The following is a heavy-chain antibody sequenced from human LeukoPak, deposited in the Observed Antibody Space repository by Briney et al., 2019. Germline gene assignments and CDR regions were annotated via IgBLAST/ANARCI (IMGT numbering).Heavy chain of an antibody. D-gene: IGHD2-21*02. CDR2: INHSGST. V-gene: IGHV4-34*01. CDR1: GGSFSGYY. J-gene: IGHJ3*02. Sequence: PETLSLTCAVYGGSFSGYYWSWIRQPPGKGLEWIGEINHSGSTNYNPSLKSRVTISVDTSKNQFSLKLSSVTAADTAVYYCARSVVVTAITAFDIWGQGTMVTVSS. CDR3: ARSVVVTAITAFDI.